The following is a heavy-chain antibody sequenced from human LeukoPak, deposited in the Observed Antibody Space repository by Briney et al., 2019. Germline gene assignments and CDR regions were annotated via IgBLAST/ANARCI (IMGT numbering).Heavy chain of an antibody. D-gene: IGHD2-21*02. J-gene: IGHJ4*02. CDR3: ASHCGGDCSYRDY. CDR1: GFTFSSYS. Sequence: GGSLRLSCAASGFTFSSYSMNWVRQAPGKGLEWVSSISSSSSYIYYADSVKGRFTISRDNAKNSLYLQMNSLRDEDTAVYYCASHCGGDCSYRDYWGQGTLVTVSS. CDR2: ISSSSSYI. V-gene: IGHV3-21*01.